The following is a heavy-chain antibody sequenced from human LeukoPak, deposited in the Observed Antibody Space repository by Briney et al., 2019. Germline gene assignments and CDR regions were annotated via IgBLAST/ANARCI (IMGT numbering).Heavy chain of an antibody. Sequence: GGSLRLSCAASGFTFSSYWMHWVRQAPGKGLEWVSGMSGRGVSTYYADSVKGRFTISSDNSKNTLYLQMNSLRAEDTAIYYCAKDCNGGNCYIDYWGQGTLVTVAS. J-gene: IGHJ4*02. V-gene: IGHV3-23*01. CDR1: GFTFSSYW. CDR3: AKDCNGGNCYIDY. CDR2: MSGRGVST. D-gene: IGHD2-15*01.